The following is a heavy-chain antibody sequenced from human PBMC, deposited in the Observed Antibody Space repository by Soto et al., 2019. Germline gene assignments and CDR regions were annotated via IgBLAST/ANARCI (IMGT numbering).Heavy chain of an antibody. D-gene: IGHD2-15*01. J-gene: IGHJ4*02. Sequence: QVQLVQSGAEVKKPGASVKVSCKASGYTFTSYGISWGRQAPGQGLEWMGWISAYNDNTNYAQKLQGRVTMTTDTPTSPAYMELRDLRSGDTAVYYCARDLTDGSLRWIDYWGQGTLVTVTS. CDR2: ISAYNDNT. CDR1: GYTFTSYG. V-gene: IGHV1-18*01. CDR3: ARDLTDGSLRWIDY.